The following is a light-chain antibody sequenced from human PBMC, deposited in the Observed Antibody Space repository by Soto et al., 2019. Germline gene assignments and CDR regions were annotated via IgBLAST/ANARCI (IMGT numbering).Light chain of an antibody. CDR3: QQYNNWPPIT. CDR2: AAS. V-gene: IGKV3-15*01. CDR1: RTVYSN. Sequence: EVVVTQSPVTLSVSAGETATLSCRGSRTVYSNLAWYQQKPGQAPRLLIHAASTRASGVPARFSGSGSGTEFTLTISSLQSEDFAVYYCQQYNNWPPITFGQGTRLEIK. J-gene: IGKJ5*01.